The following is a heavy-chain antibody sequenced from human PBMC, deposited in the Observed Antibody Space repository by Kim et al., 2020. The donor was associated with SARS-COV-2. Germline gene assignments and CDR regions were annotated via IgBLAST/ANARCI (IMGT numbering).Heavy chain of an antibody. CDR1: GFTFSTYA. V-gene: IGHV3-23*01. CDR2: ISGGGDST. Sequence: GGSLRLSCAASGFTFSTYASTWVRQAPGKGLEWVSGISGGGDSTYYADSVKGRFTIFRDNSKNTLYLQMNSLRAEDTAVYYCAKGRMTTVTYNWFDPWGQGTLVTVSS. D-gene: IGHD4-17*01. J-gene: IGHJ5*02. CDR3: AKGRMTTVTYNWFDP.